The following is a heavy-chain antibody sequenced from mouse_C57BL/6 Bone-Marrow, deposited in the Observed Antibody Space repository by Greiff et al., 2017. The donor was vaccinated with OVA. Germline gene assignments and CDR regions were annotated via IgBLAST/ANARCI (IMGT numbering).Heavy chain of an antibody. CDR2: IYPGDGDT. D-gene: IGHD2-3*01. CDR1: GYAFSSSW. CDR3: ARWLLPYWYFDV. V-gene: IGHV1-82*01. J-gene: IGHJ1*03. Sequence: VQLVESGPELVKPGASVKISCKASGYAFSSSWMNWVKQRPGKGLEWIGRIYPGDGDTNYNGKFKGKATLTADKSSSTAYMQLSSLTSEDSAVYFCARWLLPYWYFDVWGTGTTVTVSS.